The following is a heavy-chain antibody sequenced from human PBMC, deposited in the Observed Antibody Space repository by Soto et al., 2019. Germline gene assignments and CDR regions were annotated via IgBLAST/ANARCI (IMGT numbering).Heavy chain of an antibody. V-gene: IGHV3-23*01. J-gene: IGHJ4*02. CDR3: AKDVVLRFLEWFLD. Sequence: GGSLRLSCAASGFTFSSYAMSWVRQAPGKGLEWVSAISGSGGSTYYADSVKGRFTISRDNSKNTLYLQMNSLRAEDTAVYYCAKDVVLRFLEWFLDWGQGTLVTVPQ. D-gene: IGHD3-3*01. CDR1: GFTFSSYA. CDR2: ISGSGGST.